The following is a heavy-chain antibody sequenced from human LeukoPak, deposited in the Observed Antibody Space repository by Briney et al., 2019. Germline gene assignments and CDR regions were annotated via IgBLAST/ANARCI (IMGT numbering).Heavy chain of an antibody. CDR3: ATEVAVAGRVDAFDI. D-gene: IGHD6-19*01. CDR1: GYTLTELP. CDR2: FDPEDGET. J-gene: IGHJ3*02. V-gene: IGHV1-24*01. Sequence: GASVKVSCKVSGYTLTELPMHWVRQAPGKGLEWMGGFDPEDGETIYAQKFQGRVTMTEDTSTDTAYMELSSLRSEDTAVYYCATEVAVAGRVDAFDIWGQGTMVTVSS.